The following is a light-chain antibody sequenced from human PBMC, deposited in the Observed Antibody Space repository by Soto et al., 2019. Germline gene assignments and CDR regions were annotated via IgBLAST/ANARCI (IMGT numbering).Light chain of an antibody. CDR2: AAS. V-gene: IGKV1-39*01. Sequence: DIQMPQSPSSLSASVGDRVTITCRASQSISSYLNWYQQKPGKAPKLLIYAASSLQSGVPSRFSGSGSGTDFTLTINRLQPDDFATYYCQHSNSFPWPFGQGTKV. J-gene: IGKJ1*01. CDR1: QSISSY. CDR3: QHSNSFPWP.